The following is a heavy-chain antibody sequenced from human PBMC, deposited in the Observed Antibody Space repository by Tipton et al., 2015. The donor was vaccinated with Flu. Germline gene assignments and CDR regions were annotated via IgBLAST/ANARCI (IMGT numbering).Heavy chain of an antibody. CDR1: GFIFSPTG. CDR2: ISKSYEK. J-gene: IGHJ4*02. V-gene: IGHV3-21*01. CDR3: ARDGSGWSRSD. D-gene: IGHD6-19*01. Sequence: SLRLSCVASGFIFSPTGMTWVRRPPGRGLEWVSTISKSYEKFYGEVAKGRFTVSRDNAKNSVYLQMTSLRVEDSGVYYCARDGSGWSRSDWGQGTEVTVSP.